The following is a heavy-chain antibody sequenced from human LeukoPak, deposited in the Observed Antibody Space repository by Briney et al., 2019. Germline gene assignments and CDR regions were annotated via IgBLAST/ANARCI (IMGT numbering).Heavy chain of an antibody. CDR1: GYTLTQLA. CDR3: ATLPYSSSPVDY. CDR2: FDPEDGET. Sequence: ASVKVSCKVSGYTLTQLAMHWVRQAPGKGLEWMGGFDPEDGETIYAQKFQGRVTMTEDTSTDTAYMELSSLRSEDTAVYYCATLPYSSSPVDYWGQGTLVTVSS. J-gene: IGHJ4*02. V-gene: IGHV1-24*01. D-gene: IGHD6-6*01.